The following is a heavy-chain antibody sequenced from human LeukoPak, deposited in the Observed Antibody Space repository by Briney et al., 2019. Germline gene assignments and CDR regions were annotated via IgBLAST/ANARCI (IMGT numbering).Heavy chain of an antibody. CDR2: ISDSGGST. D-gene: IGHD6-19*01. Sequence: GGSLRLSCEASGFNFGNSGMNWIRQTSKKGLEWVSSISDSGGSTYYADSVKGRFIISRDNSKNTLYLQMSNLRAEDTAIYYCAKDHGSSGWYAGIDPWGQGTLVTVSS. CDR1: GFNFGNSG. J-gene: IGHJ5*02. CDR3: AKDHGSSGWYAGIDP. V-gene: IGHV3-23*01.